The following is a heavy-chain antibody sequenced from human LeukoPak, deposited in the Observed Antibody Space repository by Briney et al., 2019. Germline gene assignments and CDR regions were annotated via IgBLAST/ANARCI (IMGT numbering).Heavy chain of an antibody. CDR1: GFTFSSYG. V-gene: IGHV3-30*03. D-gene: IGHD3-3*01. CDR2: LSYEGSNK. Sequence: PGGSLRLSCAASGFTFSSYGMHWVRQAPAKGWRWVAVLSYEGSNKYYADSVKGRFTISRDNSKNTLYLQMNSLRAEDTAVYYYARVHTILYDFWSGYPDYWGQGTLVTVSS. CDR3: ARVHTILYDFWSGYPDY. J-gene: IGHJ4*02.